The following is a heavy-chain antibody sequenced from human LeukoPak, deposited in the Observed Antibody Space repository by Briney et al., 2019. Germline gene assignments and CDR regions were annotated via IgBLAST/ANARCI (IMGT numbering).Heavy chain of an antibody. CDR3: AKRGSTSCYSNFDY. Sequence: GGSLRLSCAASGFTFSVYGMHWVRQGPGKGLEWVALISHDGGNKNYTDSVKGRFTISRDNSKNTLYLQMNSLRAEDTAVYYCAKRGSTSCYSNFDYWGQGTLVTVSS. V-gene: IGHV3-30*18. J-gene: IGHJ4*02. CDR2: ISHDGGNK. CDR1: GFTFSVYG. D-gene: IGHD2-2*01.